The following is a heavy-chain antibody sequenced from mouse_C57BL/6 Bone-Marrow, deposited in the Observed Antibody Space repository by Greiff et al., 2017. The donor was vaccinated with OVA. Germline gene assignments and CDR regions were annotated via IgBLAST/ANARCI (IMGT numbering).Heavy chain of an antibody. CDR2: INPYNGGT. V-gene: IGHV1-19*01. CDR1: GYTFTDYY. CDR3: ARLSLFDYYGSSYFDF. Sequence: EVQLQQSGPVLVKPGASVKMSCKASGYTFTDYYMNWVKQSHGKSLEWIGVINPYNGGTSYNQKFKGKATLTVDKSSSTAYMELNSLTAEDSAVYYCARLSLFDYYGSSYFDFWGQGTTLTVSS. J-gene: IGHJ2*01. D-gene: IGHD1-1*01.